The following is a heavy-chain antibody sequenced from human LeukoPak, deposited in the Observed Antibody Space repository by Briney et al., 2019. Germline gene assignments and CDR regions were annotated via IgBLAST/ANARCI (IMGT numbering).Heavy chain of an antibody. D-gene: IGHD5-24*01. J-gene: IGHJ4*02. V-gene: IGHV3-33*01. CDR3: ARDEAGDGYTFDY. CDR2: IWYDGSNK. CDR1: GFTFNSYG. Sequence: PGGSLRLSCAASGFTFNSYGMHWVRQARGKGLEWVAVIWYDGSNKYYADSVKDRFTISRDNSKNTLYLQMNSLRAEDTAVYYCARDEAGDGYTFDYWGQGTLVTVSS.